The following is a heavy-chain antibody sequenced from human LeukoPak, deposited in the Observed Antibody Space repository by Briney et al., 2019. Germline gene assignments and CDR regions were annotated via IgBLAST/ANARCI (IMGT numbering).Heavy chain of an antibody. CDR1: GGSISSSNYY. Sequence: SETQSLTCTVSGGSISSSNYYWGWIRQPPGKGLEWIGNIYYSGSTYYNPSLKSRVTISVDTSKNQFSLKLSSVTAADTAVYYCARDFVGATGNWFDPWGQGTLVTVSS. D-gene: IGHD1-26*01. CDR2: IYYSGST. CDR3: ARDFVGATGNWFDP. J-gene: IGHJ5*02. V-gene: IGHV4-39*07.